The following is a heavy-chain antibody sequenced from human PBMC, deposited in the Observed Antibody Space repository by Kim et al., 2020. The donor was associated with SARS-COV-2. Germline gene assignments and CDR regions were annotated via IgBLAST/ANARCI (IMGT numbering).Heavy chain of an antibody. D-gene: IGHD2-15*01. Sequence: SETLSLTCTVSGGSVSSGSYYWSWIRQPPGKGLEWIGYIYYSGSTNYNPSLKSRVTISVDTSKNQFSLNLSSVTAADTAVYYCARGEYCSGGSCYSGRYFDLWGRVTLVTVSS. CDR3: ARGEYCSGGSCYSGRYFDL. CDR2: IYYSGST. V-gene: IGHV4-61*01. J-gene: IGHJ2*01. CDR1: GGSVSSGSYY.